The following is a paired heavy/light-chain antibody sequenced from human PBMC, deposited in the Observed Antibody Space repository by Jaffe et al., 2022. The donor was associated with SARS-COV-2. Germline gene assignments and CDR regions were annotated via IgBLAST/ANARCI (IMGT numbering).Light chain of an antibody. CDR3: QQYDSYSPT. Sequence: DIQMTQSPSTLSASVGDRVTITCRASQSINHWLAWYQQKPGKAPKLLIYKASSLESGVPSRFSGSGSGTEFTLTISSLQPDDFATYFCQQYDSYSPTFGGGTKVEIK. V-gene: IGKV1-5*03. CDR1: QSINHW. CDR2: KAS. J-gene: IGKJ4*01.
Heavy chain of an antibody. Sequence: EVQLLESGGGLVQPGGSLRLSCAASGFTFGSYAMSWVRQVPGKGLEWVSAISGSGASTYYADSVKGRFTISRDNSKNTLYLQMNSLRAEDTAVYYCARENGDFWSGYSRYYYYGMDVWGQGTAVTVSS. CDR2: ISGSGAST. V-gene: IGHV3-23*01. CDR3: ARENGDFWSGYSRYYYYGMDV. J-gene: IGHJ6*02. D-gene: IGHD3-3*01. CDR1: GFTFGSYA.